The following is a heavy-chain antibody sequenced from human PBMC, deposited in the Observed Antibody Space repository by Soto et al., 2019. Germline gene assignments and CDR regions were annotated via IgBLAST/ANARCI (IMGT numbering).Heavy chain of an antibody. CDR1: GVTFSSYS. Sequence: EVQLVESGGGLVKPGGFLRLSCAASGVTFSSYSMNWVRQAPGKGLEWVSSISSSSSYIYYADSVKGRFTISRDNAKNSLYLQMNSLRAEDTAVYYCARDFTYYYYYGMDVCGQGTTVTVSS. D-gene: IGHD3-16*01. V-gene: IGHV3-21*01. J-gene: IGHJ6*02. CDR2: ISSSSSYI. CDR3: ARDFTYYYYYGMDV.